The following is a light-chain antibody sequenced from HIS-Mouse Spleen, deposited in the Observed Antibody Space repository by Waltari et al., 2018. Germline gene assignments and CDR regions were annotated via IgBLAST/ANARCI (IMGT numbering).Light chain of an antibody. V-gene: IGLV3-25*03. J-gene: IGLJ2*01. CDR1: ALPKHY. CDR2: KDS. Sequence: SYELTQPPSVSVSPGQTARITCSGNALPKHYAYWYQQKPGQPPVLVIYKDSERPSGIPERFSGSSSGTTVTLTISGVQAEDEADYYCQSADSSGTVVFGGGTKLTVL. CDR3: QSADSSGTVV.